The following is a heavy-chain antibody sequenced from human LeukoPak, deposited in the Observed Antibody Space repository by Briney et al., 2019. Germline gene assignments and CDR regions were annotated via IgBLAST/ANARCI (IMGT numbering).Heavy chain of an antibody. CDR3: AREGRGYYDSSGYPHPADY. CDR1: GFTFSSYA. CDR2: ISFDGSNK. D-gene: IGHD3-22*01. Sequence: PGGSLRLSCAASGFTFSSYAMHWARQAPGKGLEWVAVISFDGSNKYYADSVKGRFTISRDNSKNTLYLQMNSLRAEDTAVYYCAREGRGYYDSSGYPHPADYWGQGTLVTVSS. V-gene: IGHV3-30*04. J-gene: IGHJ4*02.